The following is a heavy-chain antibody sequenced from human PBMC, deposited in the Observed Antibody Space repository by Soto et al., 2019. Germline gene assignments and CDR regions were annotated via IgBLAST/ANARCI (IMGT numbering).Heavy chain of an antibody. J-gene: IGHJ5*02. D-gene: IGHD3-3*02. CDR3: ASGLRTHIRIFGVVTFDP. CDR1: GGSFSGYC. CDR2: INHSGST. V-gene: IGHV4-34*01. Sequence: SETLSLNCAVHGGSFSGYCWSWIRQPPVKGLEWIGEINHSGSTNYNPSLKSRVTISVDTSKKHFSPNMGYVTREWGSFYYCASGLRTHIRIFGVVTFDPWGQGTLVTVSS.